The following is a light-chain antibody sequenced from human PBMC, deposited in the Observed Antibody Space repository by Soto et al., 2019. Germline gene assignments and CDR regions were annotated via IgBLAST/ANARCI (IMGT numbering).Light chain of an antibody. J-gene: IGKJ3*01. V-gene: IGKV3-20*01. Sequence: EMVLTQSPGTLSLSPGERATLSCRASQSVSSSYLAWYQQKPGQAPRHLIYGASSRATGIPDRFSGSGSGTDFTLTISRLEPEDFAVYYCQQYGSSLLFTFGPGTTVDIK. CDR1: QSVSSSY. CDR3: QQYGSSLLFT. CDR2: GAS.